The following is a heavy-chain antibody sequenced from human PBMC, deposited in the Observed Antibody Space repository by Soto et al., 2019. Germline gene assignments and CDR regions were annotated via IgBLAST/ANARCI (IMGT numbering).Heavy chain of an antibody. J-gene: IGHJ4*02. D-gene: IGHD3-9*01. CDR3: AKHPIYDILTGYYGV. V-gene: IGHV3-23*01. Sequence: EVQLLESGGGLVQPGGSLRLSCAASGFTFSSYAMSWVRQAPGKGLEWVSAISGSGGSTYYADSVKGRFTISRDNSKNTLYLPMNSLRAEDTAVYYCAKHPIYDILTGYYGVWGQGTLVTVSS. CDR1: GFTFSSYA. CDR2: ISGSGGST.